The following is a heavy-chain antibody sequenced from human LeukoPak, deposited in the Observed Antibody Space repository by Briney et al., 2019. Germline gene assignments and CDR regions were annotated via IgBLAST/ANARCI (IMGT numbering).Heavy chain of an antibody. Sequence: GASVKVSCKASGYTFTSYGISWVRQAPGQGLEWMGWTSAYNGNTNYAQKVKGRVTMTTDTSTSTAYMELRSLRSDDTAVYYCARGVDTAMWANNWLDPWGQGTLVTVSS. CDR3: ARGVDTAMWANNWLDP. D-gene: IGHD5-18*01. J-gene: IGHJ5*02. V-gene: IGHV1-18*01. CDR1: GYTFTSYG. CDR2: TSAYNGNT.